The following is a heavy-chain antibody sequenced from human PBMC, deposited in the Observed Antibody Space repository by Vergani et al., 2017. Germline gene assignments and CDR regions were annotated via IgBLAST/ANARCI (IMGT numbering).Heavy chain of an antibody. V-gene: IGHV4-31*03. D-gene: IGHD3-16*01. Sequence: QVQLQESGPGLVKPSQTLSLTCTVSGGSISSGGYYWSWIRQHPGKGLEWIGYVYYSGNTYYNPSLKSRVTISLDTSKNQFALKLSSVTAADTAVYYCASCGSSYYDNWFDPWGQGTLVTVSS. CDR2: VYYSGNT. CDR1: GGSISSGGYY. J-gene: IGHJ5*02. CDR3: ASCGSSYYDNWFDP.